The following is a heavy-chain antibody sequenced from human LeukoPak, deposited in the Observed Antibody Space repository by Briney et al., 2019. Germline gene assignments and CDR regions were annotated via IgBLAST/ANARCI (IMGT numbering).Heavy chain of an antibody. J-gene: IGHJ6*03. V-gene: IGHV3-48*01. CDR1: GFSFSSYS. Sequence: GGSLRLSCAASGFSFSSYSMIWVRQAPGKGLEWVSYITSSSTTIYYADSVKGRFTISRDNAKNSLYLQMNSLRAEDTAVYYCARELEGYCTNGVCYRGTYYYYYYMDVWGKGTTVTVSS. CDR3: ARELEGYCTNGVCYRGTYYYYYYMDV. D-gene: IGHD2-8*01. CDR2: ITSSSTTI.